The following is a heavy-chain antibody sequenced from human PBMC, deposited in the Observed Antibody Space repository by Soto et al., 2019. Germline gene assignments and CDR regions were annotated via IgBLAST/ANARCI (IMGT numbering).Heavy chain of an antibody. Sequence: GGSLRLSCAASGFTFSSYAMHWVRQAPGKGLEWVAVISYDGSNKYYADSVKGRFTISRDNSKNTLYLQMNSLRAEDTAVYYCARPVYGDYVFWFDPWGQGTLVTVSS. CDR3: ARPVYGDYVFWFDP. V-gene: IGHV3-30-3*01. J-gene: IGHJ5*02. D-gene: IGHD4-17*01. CDR1: GFTFSSYA. CDR2: ISYDGSNK.